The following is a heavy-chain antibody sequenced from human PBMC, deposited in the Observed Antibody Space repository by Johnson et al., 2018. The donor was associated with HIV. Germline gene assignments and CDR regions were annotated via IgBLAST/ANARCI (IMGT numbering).Heavy chain of an antibody. Sequence: QVQLVESGGGLVQPGGSLRLSCAVSGFTFSGYGMHWVRQTPGKGLEWVAFIRHDGSNKYYTDSVKGRFTISRDNSQNTLYLIMNSLRGEDTAVYYCARVMGLGGYSLAFDIWGQGTMVTVSS. V-gene: IGHV3-30*02. J-gene: IGHJ3*02. CDR2: IRHDGSNK. CDR3: ARVMGLGGYSLAFDI. D-gene: IGHD3-22*01. CDR1: GFTFSGYG.